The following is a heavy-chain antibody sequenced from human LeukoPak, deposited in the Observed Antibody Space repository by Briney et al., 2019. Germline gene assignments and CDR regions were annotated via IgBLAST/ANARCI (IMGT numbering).Heavy chain of an antibody. V-gene: IGHV3-30*02. CDR2: IRYDGSNK. Sequence: PGGSLRLSCAASGFTFSSYGMHWVRQAPGKGLEWVAFIRYDGSNKYYADSVKGRFTISRDNSKNTLYLQMNSLRAEGTAVYYCAKGGGVGSPNWFDSWGQGTLVTVSS. J-gene: IGHJ5*01. CDR1: GFTFSSYG. D-gene: IGHD3-10*01. CDR3: AKGGGVGSPNWFDS.